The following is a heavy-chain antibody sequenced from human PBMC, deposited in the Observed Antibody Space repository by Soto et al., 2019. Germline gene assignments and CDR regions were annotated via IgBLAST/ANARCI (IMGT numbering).Heavy chain of an antibody. V-gene: IGHV3-30*18. CDR1: GFTFSSYG. CDR2: ISYDGSNK. CDR3: AKDARQMVPSEVGHWFDP. D-gene: IGHD3-10*01. J-gene: IGHJ5*02. Sequence: QVQLVESGGGVVQPGRSLRLSCAASGFTFSSYGMHWVRQAPGKGLEWVAVISYDGSNKYYADSVKGRFTISRDNSKNTLYLQMNSLRAEDTAVYYCAKDARQMVPSEVGHWFDPWGQGTLVTVSS.